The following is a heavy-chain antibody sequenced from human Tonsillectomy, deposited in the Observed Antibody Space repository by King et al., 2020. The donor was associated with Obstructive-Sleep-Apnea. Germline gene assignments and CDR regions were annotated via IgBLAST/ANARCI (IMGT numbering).Heavy chain of an antibody. CDR1: GYTFTSYD. CDR2: MNPNSGAT. Sequence: QLVQSGAAVRKPGASVKVSCKASGYTFTSYDINWVRQATGQGLEWLGWMNPNSGATGYAPKFQGRVSMTRNTSISTAYLELNSLRSEDTAVYYCALTWDLLLFYYSYGKDVWGQGTTVTVSS. D-gene: IGHD1-26*01. V-gene: IGHV1-8*01. CDR3: ALTWDLLLFYYSYGKDV. J-gene: IGHJ6*02.